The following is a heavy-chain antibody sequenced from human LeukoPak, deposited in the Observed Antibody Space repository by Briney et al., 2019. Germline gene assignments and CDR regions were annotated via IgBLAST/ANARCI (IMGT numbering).Heavy chain of an antibody. CDR1: GFTFSSYG. CDR2: IWYDGSNK. Sequence: GGSLRLSCAASGFTFSSYGMHWVRQAPGKGLEWVAVIWYDGSNKYYADSVKGRFTISRDNSKNTLYLQMNSLRAEDTAVYYCAKDPNAGAKVEYFDYWGQGTLVTVSS. D-gene: IGHD1-26*01. V-gene: IGHV3-33*06. CDR3: AKDPNAGAKVEYFDY. J-gene: IGHJ4*02.